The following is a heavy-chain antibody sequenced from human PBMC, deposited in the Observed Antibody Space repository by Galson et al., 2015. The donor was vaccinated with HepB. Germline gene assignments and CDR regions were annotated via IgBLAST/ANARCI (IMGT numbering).Heavy chain of an antibody. V-gene: IGHV4-59*01. D-gene: IGHD3-3*01. Sequence: ETLSLTCTVSGGSISSYYWSWIRQPPGKGLEWIGYIYYSGSTNYNPSLKSRVTISVDTSKNQFSLKLSSVTAADTAVYYCARVWGGTPSRSAFDIWGQGTMVTVSS. J-gene: IGHJ3*02. CDR3: ARVWGGTPSRSAFDI. CDR2: IYYSGST. CDR1: GGSISSYY.